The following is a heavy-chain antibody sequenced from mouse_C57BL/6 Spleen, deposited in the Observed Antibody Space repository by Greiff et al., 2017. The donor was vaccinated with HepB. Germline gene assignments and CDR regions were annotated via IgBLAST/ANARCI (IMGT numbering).Heavy chain of an antibody. D-gene: IGHD4-1*01. CDR2: IYPGSGST. Sequence: QVQLQQSGAELVKPGASVKMSCKASGYTFTSYWITWVKQRPGQGLEWIGDIYPGSGSTNYNEKFKSKATLTVDTSSSTAYMQLSSLTSEDSAVYYCARKGASWDGFAYWGQGTLVTVSA. CDR3: ARKGASWDGFAY. J-gene: IGHJ3*01. V-gene: IGHV1-55*01. CDR1: GYTFTSYW.